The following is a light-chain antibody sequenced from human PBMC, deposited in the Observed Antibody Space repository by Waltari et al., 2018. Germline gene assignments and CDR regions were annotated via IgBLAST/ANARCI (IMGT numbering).Light chain of an antibody. Sequence: DIQMTQSPSSLSASVGDRVTITCRASQGIYNYLAWFRQKPGKAPKSLIYDASRLQSGVPSKFSGSGSGTDFTLTISSLQPEDFATYYCQQYHTYPFTFGQGTKLEIK. CDR1: QGIYNY. CDR3: QQYHTYPFT. J-gene: IGKJ2*01. CDR2: DAS. V-gene: IGKV1-16*02.